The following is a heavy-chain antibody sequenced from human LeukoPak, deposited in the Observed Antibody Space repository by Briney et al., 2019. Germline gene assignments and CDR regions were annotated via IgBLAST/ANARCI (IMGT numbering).Heavy chain of an antibody. CDR3: ARERSSSSGKVFDY. Sequence: SVTVSRKGSGYTFPGYYMHWLRQPPAQGLEWMGLINPNSGGTNYAQKLQGRVPMLRDTPISTAYRELRRQRSDYTAEYYCARERSSSSGKVFDYWGERSLVAVSS. CDR2: INPNSGGT. V-gene: IGHV1-2*02. D-gene: IGHD6-6*01. CDR1: GYTFPGYY. J-gene: IGHJ4*02.